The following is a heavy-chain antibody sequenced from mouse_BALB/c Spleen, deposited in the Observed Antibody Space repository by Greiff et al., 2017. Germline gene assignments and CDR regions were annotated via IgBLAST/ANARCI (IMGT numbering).Heavy chain of an antibody. D-gene: IGHD1-1*01. V-gene: IGHV1S81*02. CDR2: INPSNGRT. J-gene: IGHJ4*01. CDR1: GYTFTSYW. Sequence: VKLQESGAELVKPGASVKLSCKASGYTFTSYWMHWVKQRPGQGLEWIGEINPSNGRTNYNEKFKSKATLTVEKSSSTAYMQLSSLTSEDSAVYYCARYPHGSSLTDAMDYWGQGTSVTVSS. CDR3: ARYPHGSSLTDAMDY.